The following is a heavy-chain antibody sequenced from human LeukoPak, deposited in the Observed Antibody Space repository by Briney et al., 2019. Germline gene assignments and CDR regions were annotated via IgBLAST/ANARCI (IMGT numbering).Heavy chain of an antibody. J-gene: IGHJ1*01. Sequence: PSETLSLTCTVSGGSISSSSYYWGWIRQPPGKGLEWIGSIYYSGGTYYNPSLKSRVTISVDRSKNQFSLKLSSVTAADTAVYYCAAAARGVSYYYDSSGYYAEYFQHWGQGTLVTVSS. CDR2: IYYSGGT. D-gene: IGHD3-22*01. V-gene: IGHV4-39*07. CDR1: GGSISSSSYY. CDR3: AAAARGVSYYYDSSGYYAEYFQH.